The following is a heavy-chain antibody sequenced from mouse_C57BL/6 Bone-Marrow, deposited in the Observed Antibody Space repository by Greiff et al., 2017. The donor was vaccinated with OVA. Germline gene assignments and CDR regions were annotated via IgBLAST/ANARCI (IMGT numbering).Heavy chain of an antibody. CDR3: TTKGYYGNFDY. CDR2: IDPENGDT. V-gene: IGHV14-4*01. J-gene: IGHJ2*01. CDR1: GFNIKDDY. D-gene: IGHD2-1*01. Sequence: EVQLQQSGAELVRPGASVKLSCTASGFNIKDDYMHWVKQRPEQGLEWIGWIDPENGDTEYASKFQGKATITADTSSNTAYLQLSSLTSEDTAVYYCTTKGYYGNFDYWGQGTTLTVSS.